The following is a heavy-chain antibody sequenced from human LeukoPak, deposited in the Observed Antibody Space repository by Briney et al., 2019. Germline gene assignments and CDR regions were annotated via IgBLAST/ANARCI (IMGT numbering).Heavy chain of an antibody. D-gene: IGHD6-19*01. V-gene: IGHV1-2*04. CDR3: ARDRRAVAGIPYYYYYYGMDV. CDR1: GYTFTGYY. CDR2: INPNSGGT. J-gene: IGHJ6*04. Sequence: ASVEVSCKASGYTFTGYYMHWVRQAPGQGLEWMGWINPNSGGTNYAQKFQGWVTMTRDTSISTAYMELSRLRSDDTAVYYCARDRRAVAGIPYYYYYYGMDVWGKGTTVTVSS.